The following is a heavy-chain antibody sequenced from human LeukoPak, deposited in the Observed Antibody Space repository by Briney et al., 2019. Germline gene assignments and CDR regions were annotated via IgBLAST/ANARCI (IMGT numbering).Heavy chain of an antibody. CDR2: TNPNSGGT. V-gene: IGHV1-2*02. D-gene: IGHD6-13*01. Sequence: ASVKVSCKASGYTFTGYYMHWVRQAPGQGLEWMGWTNPNSGGTNYAQKFQGRVTMTRDTSISTAYMELSRLRSDDTAVYYCARESQQAWYPFYYYYYYMDVWGKGTTVTVSS. CDR1: GYTFTGYY. J-gene: IGHJ6*03. CDR3: ARESQQAWYPFYYYYYYMDV.